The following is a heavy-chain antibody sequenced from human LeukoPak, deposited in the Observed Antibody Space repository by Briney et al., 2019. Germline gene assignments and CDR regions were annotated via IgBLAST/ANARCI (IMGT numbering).Heavy chain of an antibody. CDR3: ARSIAVSGSDYYYYYGMDV. V-gene: IGHV4-39*07. D-gene: IGHD6-19*01. CDR1: GGSISSSSYY. J-gene: IGHJ6*02. CDR2: IYYSGST. Sequence: SETLSLTCTVSGGSISSSSYYWGWIRQPPGKGLEWIGSIYYSGSTYYNPSLKSRVTISVDTSKNHFSLKLTSVTAADTAVYYCARSIAVSGSDYYYYYGMDVWGQGTTVTVSS.